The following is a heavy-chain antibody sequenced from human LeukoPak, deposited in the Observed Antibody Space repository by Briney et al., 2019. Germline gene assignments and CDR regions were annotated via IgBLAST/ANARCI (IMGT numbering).Heavy chain of an antibody. CDR2: IYSGGST. D-gene: IGHD3-22*01. CDR1: GFTVSSNY. J-gene: IGHJ4*02. V-gene: IGHV3-53*04. CDR3: ATGWHYSDSSGYYY. Sequence: GGSLRLSCAAPGFTVSSNYMSWVRQAPGKGLEWVSVIYSGGSTYYADSVKGRFTISRHNSKNTLYLQMNSLRAEDTAIYYCATGWHYSDSSGYYYWGQGTLVTVSS.